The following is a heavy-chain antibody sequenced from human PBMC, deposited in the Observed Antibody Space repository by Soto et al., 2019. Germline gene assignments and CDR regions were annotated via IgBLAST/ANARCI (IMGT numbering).Heavy chain of an antibody. CDR2: INHSGTT. CDR3: ARSLSSPSSVQH. Sequence: SVSLSLPRVLYGSSLSGQHRSWIRQPPRKGLGRIGEINHSGTTNYNPSLKSRVTISVDTSKNQFSLKLSSVTAADTAVYYCARSLSSPSSVQHWGQGTLVTVS. D-gene: IGHD6-19*01. V-gene: IGHV4-34*01. CDR1: GSSLSGQH. J-gene: IGHJ1*01.